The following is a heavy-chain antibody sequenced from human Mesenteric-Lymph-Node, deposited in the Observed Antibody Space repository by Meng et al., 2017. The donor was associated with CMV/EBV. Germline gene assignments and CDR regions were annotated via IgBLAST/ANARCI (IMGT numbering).Heavy chain of an antibody. D-gene: IGHD2-2*01. CDR3: ARESGGVVPAAV. CDR1: GGSISSYY. Sequence: SETLSLTCTVSGGSISSYYWSWIRQPPGKGLEWIGYIYYSGSTNYNPSLKSRVTISVDTSKNQFSLKLSSETAADTAVYYCARESGGVVPAAVWGQGTLVTVSS. CDR2: IYYSGST. V-gene: IGHV4-59*01. J-gene: IGHJ4*02.